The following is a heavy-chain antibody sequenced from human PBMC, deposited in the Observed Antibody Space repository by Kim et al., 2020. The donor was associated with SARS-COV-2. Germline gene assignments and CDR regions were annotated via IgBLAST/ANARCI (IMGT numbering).Heavy chain of an antibody. CDR3: VMRPGRGVGANGHPTDY. D-gene: IGHD1-26*01. J-gene: IGHJ4*02. CDR1: GYTFTGYY. CDR2: INPNSGGT. V-gene: IGHV1-2*06. Sequence: ASVKVSCKASGYTFTGYYMHWVRQAPGQGLEWMGRINPNSGGTNYAQKFQGRVTMTRDTSISTAYMELSRLRSDDTAVYYCVMRPGRGVGANGHPTDYWGQGTLVTVSS.